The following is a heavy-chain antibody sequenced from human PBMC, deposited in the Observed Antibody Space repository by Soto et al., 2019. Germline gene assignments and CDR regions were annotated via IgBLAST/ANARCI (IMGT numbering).Heavy chain of an antibody. J-gene: IGHJ4*02. CDR1: GGTFSSL. CDR3: ASKPHSGSHFDY. Sequence: QVQLVQSGAEVKKPGSSVKVSCKASGGTFSSLNWGRQAPGQGLEWMGGIIPVFGRGDPAQKFQGRVTITADESTSTAYLELTSLRSEDTAVYYCASKPHSGSHFDYWGEGTLVTVSS. D-gene: IGHD1-26*01. CDR2: IIPVFGRG. V-gene: IGHV1-69*01.